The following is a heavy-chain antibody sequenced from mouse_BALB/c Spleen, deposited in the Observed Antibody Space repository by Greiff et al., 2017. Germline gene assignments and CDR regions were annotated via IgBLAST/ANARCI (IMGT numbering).Heavy chain of an antibody. Sequence: EVKLQESGPGLVKPSQSLSLTCTVTGYSITSDYAWNWIRQFPGNKLEWMGYISYSGSTSYNPSLKSRISITRDTSKNQFFLQLNSVTTEDTATYYCARGRGNYYPNYWGQGTTLTVSS. CDR2: ISYSGST. J-gene: IGHJ2*01. CDR1: GYSITSDYA. CDR3: ARGRGNYYPNY. V-gene: IGHV3-2*02. D-gene: IGHD2-1*01.